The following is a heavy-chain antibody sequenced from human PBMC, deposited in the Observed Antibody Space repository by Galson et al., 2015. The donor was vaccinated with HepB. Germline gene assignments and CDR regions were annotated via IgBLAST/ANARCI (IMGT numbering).Heavy chain of an antibody. CDR3: ARAQDFWSGYPSAFDI. D-gene: IGHD3-3*01. J-gene: IGHJ3*02. CDR2: INSDGSST. CDR1: GFTFSSYW. Sequence: FLRLSCAASGFTFSSYWMHWVRQAPGKGLVWVSRINSDGSSTSYADSVKGRFTISRDNAKNTLYLQMNSLRAEDTAVYYCARAQDFWSGYPSAFDIWGQGTMVTVSS. V-gene: IGHV3-74*01.